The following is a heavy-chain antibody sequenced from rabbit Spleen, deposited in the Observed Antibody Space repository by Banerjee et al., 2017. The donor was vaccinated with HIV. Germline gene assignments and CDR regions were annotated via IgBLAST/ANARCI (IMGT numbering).Heavy chain of an antibody. J-gene: IGHJ4*01. CDR1: GFDFSNYG. V-gene: IGHV1S47*01. D-gene: IGHD4-1*01. Sequence: QEQLVESGGGLVQPGGSLKLSCKASGFDFSNYGMNWVRQAPGKGLEWIGYIDPVFGITYYANWVNGRFTISSHNAQNTLFLQLNSLTAADTATYFCVREVAAKFSLWGPGTLVTVS. CDR3: VREVAAKFSL. CDR2: IDPVFGIT.